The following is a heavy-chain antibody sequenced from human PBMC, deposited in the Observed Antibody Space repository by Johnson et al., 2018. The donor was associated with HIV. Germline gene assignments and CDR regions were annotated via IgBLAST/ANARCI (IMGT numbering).Heavy chain of an antibody. V-gene: IGHV3-30*03. D-gene: IGHD2-15*01. CDR3: ARSKDCSVGTCPDAFDI. CDR1: GFTFRNYG. Sequence: QVQLVESGGGLVQPGGSLRLSCAASGFTFRNYGMHWVRQAPGKGLEWVAVISYDGSVNYSADSVQGRFTTSRDNAKNSLYLQMNSLRAEDTAVYYCARSKDCSVGTCPDAFDIWGQGTLVMVSS. CDR2: ISYDGSVN. J-gene: IGHJ3*02.